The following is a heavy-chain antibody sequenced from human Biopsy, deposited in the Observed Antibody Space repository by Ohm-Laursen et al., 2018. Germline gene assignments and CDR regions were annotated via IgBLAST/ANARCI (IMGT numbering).Heavy chain of an antibody. J-gene: IGHJ4*02. V-gene: IGHV4-39*07. CDR2: IYNTETT. CDR3: ARDSRGGHLNTTLITGKNLDS. D-gene: IGHD3-16*01. CDR1: GGSISSSTTYY. Sequence: SETLSLTCTVSGGSISSSTTYYWAWLRQPPGKGLEWIGSIYNTETTFYNPSLKSRVTISVDTSTNQFSLKLNSVTAADTAVYFCARDSRGGHLNTTLITGKNLDSWGQGILVTVSS.